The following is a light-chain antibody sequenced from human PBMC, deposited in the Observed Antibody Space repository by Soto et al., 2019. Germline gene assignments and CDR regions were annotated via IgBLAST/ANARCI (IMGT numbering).Light chain of an antibody. CDR1: QSVSSSY. V-gene: IGKV3D-15*01. CDR3: QQYNNWPLS. CDR2: AAS. J-gene: IGKJ1*01. Sequence: EIVMTQSPATLSVSPGERATLSYRASQSVSSSYLAWYQQKPGQAPRLLIYAASTRATGIPARFSGSGSGTEFTLTISSLQSEDFAVYYCQQYNNWPLSFGQGTKVDIK.